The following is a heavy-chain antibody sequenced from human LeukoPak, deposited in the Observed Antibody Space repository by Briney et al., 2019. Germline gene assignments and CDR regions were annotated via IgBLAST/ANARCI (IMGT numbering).Heavy chain of an antibody. V-gene: IGHV1-2*02. CDR1: GFTFTGYY. D-gene: IGHD2-21*02. CDR2: INPHSGGT. CDR3: VREGNELLSKNFDY. J-gene: IGHJ4*02. Sequence: ASVKVSCKASGFTFTGYYIHWVRQAPGQGLEWMGYINPHSGGTNSPQKFQGRVTMTTDTSISAAYMELSSLVSDDTAMYYCVREGNELLSKNFDYWGRGTLATVSS.